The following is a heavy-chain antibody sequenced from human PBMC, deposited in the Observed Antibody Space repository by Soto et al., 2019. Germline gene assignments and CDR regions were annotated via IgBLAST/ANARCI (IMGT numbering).Heavy chain of an antibody. Sequence: EVQLVESGGGLVQPGGSRRLSGAASGFTFSYYWMSWVRQAPGKGLEWVANIKEDGSEKYYVDSVKGRFTISRDNAKNSLYLQMNSLRAEDTAVYYCARDLAWGQGTLVTVSS. V-gene: IGHV3-7*03. J-gene: IGHJ5*02. CDR3: ARDLA. CDR1: GFTFSYYW. CDR2: IKEDGSEK.